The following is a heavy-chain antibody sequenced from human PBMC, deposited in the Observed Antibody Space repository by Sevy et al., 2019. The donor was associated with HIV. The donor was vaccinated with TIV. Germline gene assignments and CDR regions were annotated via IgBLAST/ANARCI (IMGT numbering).Heavy chain of an antibody. D-gene: IGHD3-10*02. CDR1: GFTFQTFA. CDR3: TKESLRGNYARGDFDR. J-gene: IGHJ4*02. CDR2: ISYDGSSQ. Sequence: GGSLRLSCSAFGFTFQTFAMHWVRQAPGKGPEWVALISYDGSSQNYADSVKGRFTISRDNSKNTLFLQMNSLTPNDTAVYSCTKESLRGNYARGDFDRWGQGTLVTVSS. V-gene: IGHV3-30*18.